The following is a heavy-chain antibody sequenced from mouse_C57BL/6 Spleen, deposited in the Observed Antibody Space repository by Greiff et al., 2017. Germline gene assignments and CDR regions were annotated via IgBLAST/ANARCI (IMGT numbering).Heavy chain of an antibody. Sequence: QVQLQQPGAELVKPGASVKVSCKASGYTFTSYWMHWVKQRPGQGIEWIGRINPSDSDTNYNQKFKGKATLTVDKSSSTAYMQLSSLTSEDSSVYYCAITTTVYYAMDYWGQGTSVTVSS. D-gene: IGHD1-1*01. CDR3: AITTTVYYAMDY. CDR1: GYTFTSYW. CDR2: INPSDSDT. J-gene: IGHJ4*01. V-gene: IGHV1-74*01.